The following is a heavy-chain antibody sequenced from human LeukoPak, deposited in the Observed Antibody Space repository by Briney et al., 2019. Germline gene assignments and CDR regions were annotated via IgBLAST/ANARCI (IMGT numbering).Heavy chain of an antibody. CDR3: ARLTWDLPPGGFYYNYYIDV. CDR2: ISHSGGA. CDR1: GKSLSSYY. Sequence: PSETLSLTCAVYGKSLSSYYWTWVRQPPGKGLEWIGEISHSGGANCSPSLKSRVTISLDTSKNQFSLRLTSVTAADTAVYYCARLTWDLPPGGFYYNYYIDVWDKGATVTVSS. J-gene: IGHJ6*03. V-gene: IGHV4-34*01. D-gene: IGHD1-26*01.